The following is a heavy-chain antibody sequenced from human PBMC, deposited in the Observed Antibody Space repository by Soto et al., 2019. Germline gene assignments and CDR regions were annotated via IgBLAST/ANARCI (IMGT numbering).Heavy chain of an antibody. J-gene: IGHJ4*02. CDR1: GESFSGHI. CDR2: INHSGSA. V-gene: IGHV4-34*01. D-gene: IGHD6-19*01. Sequence: PSETLSLTCAVYGESFSGHIWTWIRQTPGKGLQWIRQINHSGSASYNPSLKSRVTISVHTSNSQFSLELSSVTAADTAVYYCARGLITGSHYSGGWYYFDSWGQGTQVTVSS. CDR3: ARGLITGSHYSGGWYYFDS.